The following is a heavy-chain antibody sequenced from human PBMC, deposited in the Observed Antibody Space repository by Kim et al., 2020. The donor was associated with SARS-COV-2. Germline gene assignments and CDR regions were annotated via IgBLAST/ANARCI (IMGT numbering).Heavy chain of an antibody. CDR1: GGSISSSSYY. CDR3: ARHDLSRWAAGIVTDWFDP. D-gene: IGHD6-13*01. J-gene: IGHJ5*02. V-gene: IGHV4-39*01. Sequence: SETLSLTCSVSGGSISSSSYYWGWIRQPPGKGLQWIGSISYSGSTYYNPSLESRVSISVDTSKNQLSLKLNSVTDADTAVYYCARHDLSRWAAGIVTDWFDPWGQGTLVTVSS. CDR2: ISYSGST.